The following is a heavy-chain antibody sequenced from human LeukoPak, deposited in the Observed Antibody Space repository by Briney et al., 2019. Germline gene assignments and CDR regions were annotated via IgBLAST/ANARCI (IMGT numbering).Heavy chain of an antibody. CDR3: ARQTGSGLFILP. Sequence: SETLSLTCTVSGDSISSSSSYWSWIRQPPGEGLEWIGSIYYSGSTYYNTSLKSRVTISVDTSKNQFSLRLNSVTAADTAVYYCARQTGSGLFILPGGQGTLVTVSS. CDR2: IYYSGST. V-gene: IGHV4-39*01. J-gene: IGHJ4*02. D-gene: IGHD3/OR15-3a*01. CDR1: GDSISSSSSY.